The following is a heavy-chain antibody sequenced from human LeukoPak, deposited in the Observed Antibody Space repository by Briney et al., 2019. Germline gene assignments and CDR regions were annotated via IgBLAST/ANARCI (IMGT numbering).Heavy chain of an antibody. CDR3: ARDVGAAAGSYYYGMDV. Sequence: PSEALSLTCTVSSGSISSSTFYWGWIRQPPGKGLEWIGNIYYSGSTFYNPSLKSRVTISVDTSKNQFSLRLSSVTAADTAVYYCARDVGAAAGSYYYGMDVWGQGTMVTVSS. J-gene: IGHJ6*02. CDR2: IYYSGST. D-gene: IGHD6-13*01. V-gene: IGHV4-39*07. CDR1: SGSISSSTFY.